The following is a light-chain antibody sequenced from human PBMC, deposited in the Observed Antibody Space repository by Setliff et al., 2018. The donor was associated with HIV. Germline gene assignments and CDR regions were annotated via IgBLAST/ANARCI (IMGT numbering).Light chain of an antibody. CDR3: SSYTTSITVV. CDR2: EVS. CDR1: TSDIGHYNR. Sequence: ALTQPPYVSGAPGQSVTISCTGSTSDIGHYNRVSWYQQPPGAAPKLIMYEVSHRPSGVPDRFSGSKSGSTASLTISGLQPEDEADYYCSSYTTSITVVFGTGTKVTVL. J-gene: IGLJ1*01. V-gene: IGLV2-18*02.